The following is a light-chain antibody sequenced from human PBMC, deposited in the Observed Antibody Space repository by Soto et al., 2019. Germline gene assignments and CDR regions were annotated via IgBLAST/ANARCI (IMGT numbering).Light chain of an antibody. CDR1: QRVSSN. CDR3: QQYNTWPPYT. CDR2: GAS. V-gene: IGKV3-15*01. Sequence: EIVMTQSPATLSVSPGERATLSCRASQRVSSNLAWYQQKPGQAPRRLLYGASTRATGIPARFSGSGSGTEFTLTISSLQSEDFAVYYCQQYNTWPPYTFGQGTKVDIK. J-gene: IGKJ2*01.